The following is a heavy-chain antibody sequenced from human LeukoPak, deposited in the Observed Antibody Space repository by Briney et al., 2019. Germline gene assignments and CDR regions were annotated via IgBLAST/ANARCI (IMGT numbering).Heavy chain of an antibody. Sequence: GASVKVSCKVSGHTVTEFSIHWVRQAPGKGLEWMGGFDPDDAETVFARKFQGRVTMTEDTSTSTAYMELTSLRSEDTAVYYCATGQTTPVLVDTLHFWGQGTLVTVSS. CDR1: GHTVTEFS. CDR3: ATGQTTPVLVDTLHF. CDR2: FDPDDAET. D-gene: IGHD4-17*01. J-gene: IGHJ4*02. V-gene: IGHV1-24*01.